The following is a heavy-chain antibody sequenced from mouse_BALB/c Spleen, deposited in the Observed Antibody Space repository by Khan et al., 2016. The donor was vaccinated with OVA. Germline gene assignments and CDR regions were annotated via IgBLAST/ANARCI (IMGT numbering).Heavy chain of an antibody. V-gene: IGHV9-3-1*01. CDR3: ARHPYFAYDMDN. CDR1: GHTFTNYG. CDR2: IKPYTGGP. Sequence: QIQLVQSGPELKKPGETVKISCKASGHTFTNYGMNWVKQTPGKGLGWIGWIKPYTGGPTYADNFNGRFAFSLETSASTAYLQITNLKIEGTATYFCARHPYFAYDMDNWGQGTSVTVSA. D-gene: IGHD2-10*01. J-gene: IGHJ4*01.